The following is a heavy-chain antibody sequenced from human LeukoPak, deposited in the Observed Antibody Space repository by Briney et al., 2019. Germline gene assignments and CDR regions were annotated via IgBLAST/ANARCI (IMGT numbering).Heavy chain of an antibody. J-gene: IGHJ5*02. D-gene: IGHD3-22*01. CDR2: ISSSSSYI. Sequence: PGGSLRLSCAASGFTFSSYSMNWVRQAPGKGLEWVSSISSSSSYIYYADSVKGRFTISRDNAKNSLYLQMNSLRAEDTAVYYCARDDSSGNWFDPWGQGTLVTVSS. CDR1: GFTFSSYS. CDR3: ARDDSSGNWFDP. V-gene: IGHV3-21*01.